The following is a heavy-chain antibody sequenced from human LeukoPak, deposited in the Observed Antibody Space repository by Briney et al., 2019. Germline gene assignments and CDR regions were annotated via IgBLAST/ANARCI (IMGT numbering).Heavy chain of an antibody. V-gene: IGHV1-69*05. Sequence: SVKVSCKTSGGTFSNYAISWVRQAPGQGLEWVGGIIPIVGRSNSAEKFQGRLTVTTDDVTDTAYMELSTLRAEDTAVDYCAPDLADATSGFHIWGQGTMVTVSS. D-gene: IGHD6-13*01. CDR2: IIPIVGRS. CDR1: GGTFSNYA. CDR3: APDLADATSGFHI. J-gene: IGHJ3*02.